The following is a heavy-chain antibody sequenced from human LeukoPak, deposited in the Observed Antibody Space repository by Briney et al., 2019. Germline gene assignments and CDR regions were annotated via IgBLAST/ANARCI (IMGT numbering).Heavy chain of an antibody. CDR1: GFTFSSYA. CDR3: ARGSGSYSDY. V-gene: IGHV3-64*01. Sequence: GGSLRLSCAASGFTFSSYAMHWVRQAPGKGLEYVSAISSNGGSTYYANSVKGRFTISRDNSKNTLCLQMGSLRAEDMAVYYCARGSGSYSDYWGQGTLVTVSS. J-gene: IGHJ4*02. CDR2: ISSNGGST. D-gene: IGHD1-26*01.